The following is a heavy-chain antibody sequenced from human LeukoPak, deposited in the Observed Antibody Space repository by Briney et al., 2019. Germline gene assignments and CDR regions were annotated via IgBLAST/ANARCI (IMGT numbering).Heavy chain of an antibody. J-gene: IGHJ4*02. D-gene: IGHD6-13*01. V-gene: IGHV3-20*04. CDR1: GFTFDDYG. Sequence: GGSLRLSCAASGFTFDDYGMSWLRQAPGKGLEWVSGINWNGGSTSYADSVKGRFTISRDNAKNSLYLQVNSLRAEDTALYYCARLKVAAGSNFDYWGQGTLVTVSS. CDR3: ARLKVAAGSNFDY. CDR2: INWNGGST.